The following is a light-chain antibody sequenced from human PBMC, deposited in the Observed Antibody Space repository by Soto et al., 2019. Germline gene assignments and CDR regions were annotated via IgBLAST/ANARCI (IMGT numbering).Light chain of an antibody. CDR3: SSYTSSSTLSYV. V-gene: IGLV2-14*01. CDR2: EVS. J-gene: IGLJ1*01. CDR1: SSDVGSYKF. Sequence: QSVLTQPPSASGSPGQSVTISCTGTSSDVGSYKFVSWYQQHPGKAPKLMIYEVSNWPSGVSNRFSGSKSGNTASLTISGLQAEDEADYYCSSYTSSSTLSYVFGTGTKVTVL.